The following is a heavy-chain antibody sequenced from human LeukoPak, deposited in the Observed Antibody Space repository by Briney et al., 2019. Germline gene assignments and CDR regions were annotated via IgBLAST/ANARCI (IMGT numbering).Heavy chain of an antibody. CDR2: INHSGST. V-gene: IGHV4-34*01. Sequence: KPSETLSLTCAVYGGSFSGYYWSRIRQPPGKGLEWIGEINHSGSTNYNPSLKSRVTISVDTSKNQFSLKLSSVTAADTAVYYCARGNPFYYYDSSGYYLDYWGQGTLVTVSS. D-gene: IGHD3-22*01. CDR3: ARGNPFYYYDSSGYYLDY. J-gene: IGHJ4*02. CDR1: GGSFSGYY.